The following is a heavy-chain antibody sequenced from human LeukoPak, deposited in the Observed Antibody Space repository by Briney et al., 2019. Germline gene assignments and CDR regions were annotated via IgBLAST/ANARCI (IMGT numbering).Heavy chain of an antibody. D-gene: IGHD3-22*01. CDR1: GGTFSSYA. CDR3: ARAISPNYYDSNGYPLYYYGMDV. Sequence: SVKVSCKASGGTFSSYAISWVRQAPGQGLEWMGGIIPIFGTANYAQKFQGRVTITADESTSTAYMELSSLRSEDTAVYYCARAISPNYYDSNGYPLYYYGMDVWGQGTTVTVSS. CDR2: IIPIFGTA. J-gene: IGHJ6*02. V-gene: IGHV1-69*13.